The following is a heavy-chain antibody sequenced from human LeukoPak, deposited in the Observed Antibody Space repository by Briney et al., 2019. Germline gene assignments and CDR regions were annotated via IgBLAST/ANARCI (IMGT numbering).Heavy chain of an antibody. CDR2: INPNSGGT. V-gene: IGHV1-2*02. CDR1: GYTFTGYY. D-gene: IGHD6-13*01. J-gene: IGHJ4*02. CDR3: ARSSRIAAPFDY. Sequence: ASVKVSCKASGYTFTGYYMHWVRQAPGQGLEWMGWINPNSGGTNYAQKFQGRVTMTRDTSISTAYMELSRLRSDDTAVYYGARSSRIAAPFDYWGQGTLVTVSS.